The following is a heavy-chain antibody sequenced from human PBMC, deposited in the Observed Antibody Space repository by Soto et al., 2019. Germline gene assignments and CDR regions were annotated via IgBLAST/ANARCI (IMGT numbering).Heavy chain of an antibody. CDR2: ITSTGGDT. CDR1: GFTFSNFV. V-gene: IGHV3-23*01. Sequence: QTGGSLRLSCATSGFTFSNFVMRWVRQTPGKGLEWVSTITSTGGDTYYTDSVKGRFTISRDNSKNTLYLQMSSLRAEDTALYYCTKASSDRHHMDVWGQGTTVTVSS. CDR3: TKASSDRHHMDV. J-gene: IGHJ6*02.